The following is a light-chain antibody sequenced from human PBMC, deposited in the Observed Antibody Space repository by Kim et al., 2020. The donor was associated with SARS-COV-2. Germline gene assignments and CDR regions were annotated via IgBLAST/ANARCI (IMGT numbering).Light chain of an antibody. V-gene: IGKV3-15*01. Sequence: SVCPGERATLSCRASQSVSSNLAWYQQKPGQAPRLLIYGSSTRATGIPARFSGGGSGTEFTLTISSLQSEDFAVYYCQQYNNWPESFGQGTKLEI. CDR2: GSS. J-gene: IGKJ2*03. CDR1: QSVSSN. CDR3: QQYNNWPES.